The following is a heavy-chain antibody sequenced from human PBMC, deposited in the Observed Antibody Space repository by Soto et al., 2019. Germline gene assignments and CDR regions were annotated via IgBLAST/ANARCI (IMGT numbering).Heavy chain of an antibody. CDR1: GGSISSSSYY. V-gene: IGHV4-39*01. D-gene: IGHD4-17*01. Sequence: SETLSLTCTVSGGSISSSSYYWGWIRQPPGKGLEWIGSIYYSGSTYYNPSLKSRVTISVDTSKNQFSLKLSSVTAADTAVYYCASVPDYVGPRPDYWGQGTLVTVSS. J-gene: IGHJ4*02. CDR2: IYYSGST. CDR3: ASVPDYVGPRPDY.